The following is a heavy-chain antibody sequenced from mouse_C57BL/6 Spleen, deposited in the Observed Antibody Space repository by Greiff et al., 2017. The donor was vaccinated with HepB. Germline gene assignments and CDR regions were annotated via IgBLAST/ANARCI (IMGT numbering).Heavy chain of an antibody. D-gene: IGHD1-1*01. Sequence: VQLQQSGPELVKPGASVKISCKASGYTFTDYYMNWVKQSHGKSLEWIGDINPNNGGTSYNQKFKGKATLTVDKSSSTAYMELRSLTSEDSAVYYCARRRLITTVVYFDYWGQGTTLTVSS. CDR1: GYTFTDYY. J-gene: IGHJ2*01. V-gene: IGHV1-26*01. CDR2: INPNNGGT. CDR3: ARRRLITTVVYFDY.